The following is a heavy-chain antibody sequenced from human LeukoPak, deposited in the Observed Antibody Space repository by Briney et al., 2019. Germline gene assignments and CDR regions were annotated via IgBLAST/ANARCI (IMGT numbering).Heavy chain of an antibody. CDR2: ISSSSSTI. CDR3: ASSSFPYYYGSGSYAGPAGDY. J-gene: IGHJ4*02. Sequence: GGSLRLSCAASGFTFSNYSMNWVRQAPGKGLEWVSYISSSSSTIYYADSVKGRFTISRDNAKNSLYLQMNSLRAEDTAVYYCASSSFPYYYGSGSYAGPAGDYWGQGTLVTVSS. CDR1: GFTFSNYS. V-gene: IGHV3-48*04. D-gene: IGHD3-10*01.